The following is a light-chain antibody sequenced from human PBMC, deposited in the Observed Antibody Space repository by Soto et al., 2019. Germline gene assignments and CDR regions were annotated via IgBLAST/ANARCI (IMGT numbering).Light chain of an antibody. CDR2: DAS. Sequence: DIQVTQNTSTLSASVGDRFTITCRASQSISSWLAWYQQKTGKAPKLLIYDASSLESGVPSRFSGSGSGTEFTLTISSLQPDDFATYYCQQYNSYSPFGQGTRLE. CDR3: QQYNSYSP. CDR1: QSISSW. J-gene: IGKJ5*01. V-gene: IGKV1-5*01.